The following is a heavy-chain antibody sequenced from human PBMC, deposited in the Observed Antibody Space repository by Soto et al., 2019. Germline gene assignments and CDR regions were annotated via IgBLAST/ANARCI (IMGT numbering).Heavy chain of an antibody. V-gene: IGHV5-51*01. Sequence: PGESLKISCSGSGYSFSSYWIGWVRQMPGKGLEWMGTIHPGDSDTRYSPSFRGQVTISADKSISTAYLQWSSLKAPDTAIYYCXRDRSNSLYHYYYGLDVWGQGTTVTVSS. J-gene: IGHJ6*02. CDR1: GYSFSSYW. CDR3: XRDRSNSLYHYYYGLDV. D-gene: IGHD6-13*01. CDR2: IHPGDSDT.